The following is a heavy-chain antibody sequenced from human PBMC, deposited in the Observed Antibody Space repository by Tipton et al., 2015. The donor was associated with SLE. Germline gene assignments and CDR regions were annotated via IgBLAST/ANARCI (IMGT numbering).Heavy chain of an antibody. V-gene: IGHV4-34*01. CDR2: INHSGST. J-gene: IGHJ3*02. CDR1: GGSFSGYY. D-gene: IGHD6-13*01. Sequence: TLSLTCAVYGGSFSGYYWSWIRQPPGKGLEWIGEINHSGSTNYNLSLKGRVTISVDTSKNQFSLMLSSVTAADTAVYYCAGGGGQQGRAFDIWGQGTMVTVSS. CDR3: AGGGGQQGRAFDI.